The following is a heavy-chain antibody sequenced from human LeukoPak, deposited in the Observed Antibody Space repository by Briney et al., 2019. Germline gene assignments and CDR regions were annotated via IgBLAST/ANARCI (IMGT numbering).Heavy chain of an antibody. CDR1: GFTFDDYA. CDR2: ISWNSGSI. CDR3: AKLGGSYYKGGYFDY. Sequence: GGSLRLSCAASGFTFDDYAMHWVRQAPGKGLEWVSGISWNSGSIGYADSVKGRFTISRDNAKNSLYLQMNSLRAEDTALYYCAKLGGSYYKGGYFDYWGQGTLVTVSS. D-gene: IGHD1-26*01. J-gene: IGHJ4*02. V-gene: IGHV3-9*01.